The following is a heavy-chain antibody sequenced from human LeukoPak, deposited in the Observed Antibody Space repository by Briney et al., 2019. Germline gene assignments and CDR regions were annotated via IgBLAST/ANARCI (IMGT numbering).Heavy chain of an antibody. D-gene: IGHD5/OR15-5a*01. J-gene: IGHJ5*02. V-gene: IGHV5-51*01. CDR3: ERSFPSTLASFDP. Sequence: KNLELIGIIYPGDSDTRYSPSFQGQLTISPDKSISAGYLQWSTRNTSNTAMYYCERSFPSTLASFDPWGQGTLVTVSS. CDR2: IYPGDSDT.